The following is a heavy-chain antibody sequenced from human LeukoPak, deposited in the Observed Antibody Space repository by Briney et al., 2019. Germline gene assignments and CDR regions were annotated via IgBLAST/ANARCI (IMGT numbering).Heavy chain of an antibody. CDR3: ARGHSGSYYWGTGWDY. J-gene: IGHJ4*02. CDR1: GGSISSSNW. Sequence: SGTLSLTCAVSGGSISSSNWWSWVRQPPGKGLEWMGEIYHSGSTNYNPSLKSRVTISVDKSKNQFSLKLSSVTAADTAVYYCARGHSGSYYWGTGWDYWGQGTLVTVSS. V-gene: IGHV4-4*02. CDR2: IYHSGST. D-gene: IGHD1-26*01.